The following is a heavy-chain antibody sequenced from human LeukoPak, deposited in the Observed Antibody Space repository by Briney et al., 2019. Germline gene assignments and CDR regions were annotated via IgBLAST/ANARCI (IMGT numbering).Heavy chain of an antibody. V-gene: IGHV3-20*04. CDR3: ARVFGIVVVPAGGYGMDV. CDR2: INWNGGST. CDR1: GFTFDDYG. J-gene: IGHJ6*02. Sequence: GGSLRLSCAASGFTFDDYGMSWVRQAPGKGLEWVSGINWNGGSTGYADSVKGRFTISRDNAKNSLYLRMNSLRAEDTAVYYCARVFGIVVVPAGGYGMDVWGQGTTVTVSS. D-gene: IGHD2-2*01.